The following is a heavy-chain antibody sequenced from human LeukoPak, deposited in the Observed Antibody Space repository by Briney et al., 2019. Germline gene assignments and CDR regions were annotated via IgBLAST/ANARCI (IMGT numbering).Heavy chain of an antibody. J-gene: IGHJ4*02. Sequence: PGGSLRLSCAASGFTFSSYGMHWVRQAPGKGLEWVAFIRYDGSNKYYADSVKGRFTISRDNSKNTLYLQMNSLRAEDTAVYYCEAEPRIVGATGYFDYWGQGTLVTVSS. CDR3: EAEPRIVGATGYFDY. V-gene: IGHV3-30*02. CDR2: IRYDGSNK. D-gene: IGHD1-26*01. CDR1: GFTFSSYG.